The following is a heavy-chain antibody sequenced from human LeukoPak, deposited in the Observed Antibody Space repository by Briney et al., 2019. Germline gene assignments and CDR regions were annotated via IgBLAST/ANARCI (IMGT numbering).Heavy chain of an antibody. CDR3: AKLYSYEY. D-gene: IGHD2-2*02. CDR2: IKQDGSEK. CDR1: GFTFSTYW. Sequence: PGGSLRLSCAASGFTFSTYWMSWVRQAPGKGLEWVANIKQDGSEKYYVDSVKGRFTISRDNSKNTLYLQMSSLRAEDTAVYYCAKLYSYEYWGQGTLVTVSS. J-gene: IGHJ4*02. V-gene: IGHV3-7*03.